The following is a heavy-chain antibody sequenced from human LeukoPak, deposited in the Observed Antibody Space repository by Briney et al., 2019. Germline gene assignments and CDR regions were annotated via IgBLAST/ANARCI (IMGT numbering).Heavy chain of an antibody. Sequence: GGFLRLSCAASGFTFSRTWMSWVRQSPGKGLEGVANINGDGSGEYYVDSVKGRFTISRANARSSLYLQMNSLRAEDTAVYYCARDPDSDNAWGWFDSWGQGTVVTVSS. J-gene: IGHJ5*01. CDR2: INGDGSGE. CDR3: ARDPDSDNAWGWFDS. CDR1: GFTFSRTW. V-gene: IGHV3-7*01. D-gene: IGHD3-16*01.